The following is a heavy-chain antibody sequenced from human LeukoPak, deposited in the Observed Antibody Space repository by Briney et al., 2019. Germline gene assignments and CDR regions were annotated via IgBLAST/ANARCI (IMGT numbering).Heavy chain of an antibody. CDR2: IIPIFGTA. Sequence: ASVKVSCKASGGTFSSYAISWALQAPGQGLEWMGRIIPIFGTANYAQKFQGRVTITTDESTSTAYMELCSLRSEDTAVYYCASSEYSSSSWIYYYYYMDVWGKGTTVTVSS. CDR1: GGTFSSYA. CDR3: ASSEYSSSSWIYYYYYMDV. V-gene: IGHV1-69*05. J-gene: IGHJ6*03. D-gene: IGHD6-6*01.